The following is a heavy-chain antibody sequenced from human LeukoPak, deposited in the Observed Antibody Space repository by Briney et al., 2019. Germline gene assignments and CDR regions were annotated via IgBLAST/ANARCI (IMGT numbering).Heavy chain of an antibody. V-gene: IGHV3-53*04. J-gene: IGHJ4*02. D-gene: IGHD3-10*01. CDR1: GFTVSSNY. Sequence: GGSLRLSCAASGFTVSSNYMSWVRQAPGKGLEWVSVIYSGGSTYYADSVKGRFTIPRHNSKNTLYLQMNSLRAEDTAVYYCARYGSGSYYIDYWGQRTLVTVSS. CDR3: ARYGSGSYYIDY. CDR2: IYSGGST.